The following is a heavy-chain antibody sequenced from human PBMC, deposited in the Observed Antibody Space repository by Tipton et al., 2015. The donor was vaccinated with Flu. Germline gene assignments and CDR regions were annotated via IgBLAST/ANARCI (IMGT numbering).Heavy chain of an antibody. J-gene: IGHJ3*02. CDR3: AKAGGKQRLNIENDIFDI. CDR2: ISSDGSDR. Sequence: SLRLSCAASKFTLSTYIMHWVRQTPDKRLEWVAVISSDGSDRYYADSVKGRFTISRDNYNNALYLQMNSLTAEDTAVYYCAKAGGKQRLNIENDIFDIWGQETMVSVSS. V-gene: IGHV3-30-3*01. D-gene: IGHD6-25*01. CDR1: KFTLSTYI.